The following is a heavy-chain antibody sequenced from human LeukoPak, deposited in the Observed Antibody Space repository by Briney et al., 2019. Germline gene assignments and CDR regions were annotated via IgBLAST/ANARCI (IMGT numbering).Heavy chain of an antibody. CDR3: ARGDIAGGPIDY. Sequence: GGSLRLSCAASGFTFSSYAMHWVRQAPGKGLEWVAVISYDGSNKYYADSVKGRFTISRDNSKNTLYLQMNSLRAEDTAVYYCARGDIAGGPIDYWGQGTLVTVSS. V-gene: IGHV3-30*04. CDR1: GFTFSSYA. D-gene: IGHD5-12*01. CDR2: ISYDGSNK. J-gene: IGHJ4*02.